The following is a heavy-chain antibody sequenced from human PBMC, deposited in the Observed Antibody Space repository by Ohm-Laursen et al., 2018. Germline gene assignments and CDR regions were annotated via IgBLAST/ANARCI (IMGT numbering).Heavy chain of an antibody. CDR3: ARGFSGWWGRIDY. V-gene: IGHV4-34*01. Sequence: GTLSLTCAVSGGSFSGYYWNWIRQSPGKGLEWIGEINHSRSTKYNSSFKSRVTISVDTSKNQFSLKLSSVTAADTAVYYCARGFSGWWGRIDYWGQGILVTVSS. J-gene: IGHJ4*02. CDR2: INHSRST. D-gene: IGHD6-19*01. CDR1: GGSFSGYY.